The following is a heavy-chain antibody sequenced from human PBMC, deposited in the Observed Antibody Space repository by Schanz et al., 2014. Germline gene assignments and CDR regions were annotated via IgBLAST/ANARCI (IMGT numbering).Heavy chain of an antibody. CDR3: AKDTGYCHGGACYCFEY. CDR1: GFSFSIFA. D-gene: IGHD2-8*02. Sequence: EVQLLESGGGLVRPGGSLRLSCAASGFSFSIFAMTWVRQAPGQGLEWVSTISGSGGDTYPADSVKGRFSISRDNSQNTLYLQMDSLRPEDTAVYFCAKDTGYCHGGACYCFEYWGLGILVTDSS. CDR2: ISGSGGDT. V-gene: IGHV3-23*01. J-gene: IGHJ4*02.